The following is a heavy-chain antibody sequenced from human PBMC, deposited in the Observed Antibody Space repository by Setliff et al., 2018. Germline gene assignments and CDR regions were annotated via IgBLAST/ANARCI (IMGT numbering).Heavy chain of an antibody. CDR2: IFHSGAT. J-gene: IGHJ6*03. V-gene: IGHV4-59*02. CDR1: GDSVTSHY. D-gene: IGHD2-2*02. CDR3: ARGYCSNTSCYRPDIDHYYYYMDV. Sequence: PSETLSLTCSVSGDSVTSHYWSWVRQPPGRGLEWIGYIFHSGATNYNPSLKSRVTISFGTSKNQFSLKLTSVTAADTAVYYCARGYCSNTSCYRPDIDHYYYYMDVWGKGATVTVSS.